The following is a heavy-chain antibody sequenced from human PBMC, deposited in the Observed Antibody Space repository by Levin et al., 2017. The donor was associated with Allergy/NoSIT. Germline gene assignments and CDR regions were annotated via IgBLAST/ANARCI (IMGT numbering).Heavy chain of an antibody. CDR3: AKDPEGDSNYVLGAFDI. Sequence: RASVKVSCAASGFTFSSYAMSWVRQAPGKGLEWVSAISGSGGSTYYADSVKGRFTISRDNSKNTLYLQMNSLRAEDTAVYYCAKDPEGDSNYVLGAFDIWGQGTMVTVSS. D-gene: IGHD4-11*01. CDR2: ISGSGGST. J-gene: IGHJ3*02. V-gene: IGHV3-23*01. CDR1: GFTFSSYA.